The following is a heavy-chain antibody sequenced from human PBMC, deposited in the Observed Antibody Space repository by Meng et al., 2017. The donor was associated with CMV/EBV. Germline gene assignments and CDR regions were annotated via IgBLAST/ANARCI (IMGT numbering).Heavy chain of an antibody. Sequence: SVKVSCKASGGTFSSYAISWVRQAPGQGLEWMGGIIPILGIANYAQKFQGRVTITADKSTSTAYMELSSLRSEDTAVYYCARHHGSIAVAGTPPYSDSYYGMDVCCQGTTVTVSS. CDR2: IIPILGIA. CDR3: ARHHGSIAVAGTPPYSDSYYGMDV. CDR1: GGTFSSYA. V-gene: IGHV1-69*10. J-gene: IGHJ6*02. D-gene: IGHD6-19*01.